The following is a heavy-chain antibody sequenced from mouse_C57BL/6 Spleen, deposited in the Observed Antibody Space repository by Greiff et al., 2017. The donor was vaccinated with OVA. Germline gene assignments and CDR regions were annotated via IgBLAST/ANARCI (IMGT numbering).Heavy chain of an antibody. D-gene: IGHD2-5*01. J-gene: IGHJ4*01. CDR1: GYTFTSYW. CDR3: AREDSNYAMDY. CDR2: IDPSDSYT. Sequence: QVQLQQPGAELVRPGTSVKLSCKASGYTFTSYWMHWVKQRPGQGLEWIGVIDPSDSYTNYNQKFKGKATLTVDTSSSTAYMQLSSLTSEDSAVYYCAREDSNYAMDYWGQGTSVTVSS. V-gene: IGHV1-59*01.